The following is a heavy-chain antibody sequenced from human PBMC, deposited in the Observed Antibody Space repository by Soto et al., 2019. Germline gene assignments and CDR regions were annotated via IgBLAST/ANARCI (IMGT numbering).Heavy chain of an antibody. CDR1: GYTFTSYA. V-gene: IGHV1-3*01. CDR2: FNAGNGNT. J-gene: IGHJ4*02. CDR3: ARDTLSVLDY. D-gene: IGHD3-10*01. Sequence: QVQLVQSGAEVKKPGASVKVSCKASGYTFTSYAMHWVRQAPGQRLEWMGWFNAGNGNTKYSQKFQGRVTITRDTSASTAYMELSSLRSEDTAVYYCARDTLSVLDYWGQGTLVTVSS.